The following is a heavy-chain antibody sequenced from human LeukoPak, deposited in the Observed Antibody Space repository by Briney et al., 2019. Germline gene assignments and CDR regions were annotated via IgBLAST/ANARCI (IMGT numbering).Heavy chain of an antibody. CDR1: GFTFSSYA. Sequence: GGSLRLYCAASGFTFSSYAMSWVRQAPGKGLEWVSGISGFGDSTDYADSVKGRFTISRDNSKNTLYLQMNSLSVEDPAVYFCAKPRRETTRSVDYWGQGTLVSVSS. J-gene: IGHJ4*02. CDR2: ISGFGDST. D-gene: IGHD4-17*01. CDR3: AKPRRETTRSVDY. V-gene: IGHV3-23*01.